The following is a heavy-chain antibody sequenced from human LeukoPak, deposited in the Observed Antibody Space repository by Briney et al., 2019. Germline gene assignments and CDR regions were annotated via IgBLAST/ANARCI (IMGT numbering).Heavy chain of an antibody. CDR1: GGSISSYY. D-gene: IGHD1-26*01. CDR3: ARTYSGSYSRIDYYYYMDV. J-gene: IGHJ6*03. V-gene: IGHV4-59*01. Sequence: PSETLSLTCTVSGGSISSYYWSWIRQPPGKGLEWIGYIYYSGSTNYNPSLKSRVTISVDTSKNQFSLKLSSVTAADTAVYYCARTYSGSYSRIDYYYYMDVWGKGTTVTVSS. CDR2: IYYSGST.